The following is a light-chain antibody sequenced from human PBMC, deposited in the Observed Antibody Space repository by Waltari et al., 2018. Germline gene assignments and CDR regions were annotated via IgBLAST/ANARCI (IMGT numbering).Light chain of an antibody. CDR1: SSNIGRNY. CDR2: KNN. CDR3: AAWDDSLSGLV. J-gene: IGLJ3*02. V-gene: IGLV1-47*01. Sequence: QSVLTQPPSASGTPGQKVTISCTGSSSNIGRNYVYWYQQFPGTAPKLLIFKNNQRPSGVPDRFSDSKSGTSASLAINGLRSEDEADYYCAAWDDSLSGLVLGGGTKVTVL.